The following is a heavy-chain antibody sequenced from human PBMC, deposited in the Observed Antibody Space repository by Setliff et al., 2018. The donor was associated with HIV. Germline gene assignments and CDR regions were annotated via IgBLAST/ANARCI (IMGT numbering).Heavy chain of an antibody. D-gene: IGHD1-7*01. CDR2: IYYSGST. CDR3: ARGDGTKYYYYYYMDV. CDR1: GGSISSYY. J-gene: IGHJ6*03. V-gene: IGHV4-59*01. Sequence: KPSETLSLTCTVSGGSISSYYWSWIRQPPGKGLEWIGYIYYSGSTNYNPSLKSRVTISVDTSKNQFSRKLSSVTAADTAVYYCARGDGTKYYYYYYMDVWCKGTTVTV.